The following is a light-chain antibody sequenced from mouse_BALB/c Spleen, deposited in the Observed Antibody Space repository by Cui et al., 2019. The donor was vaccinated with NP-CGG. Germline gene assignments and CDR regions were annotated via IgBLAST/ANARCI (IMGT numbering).Light chain of an antibody. CDR3: ALWYSNHWV. Sequence: AVVTQEYATTTSPGETVTLTCRSSTGAVTTSNYANWVQEKPDHLFTGLIGGTNNRAPSVPARFSGSLIGDKAALTITGAQTEDEAIYFCALWYSNHWVFGGGTKLTVL. CDR1: TGAVTTSNY. V-gene: IGLV1*01. CDR2: GTN. J-gene: IGLJ1*01.